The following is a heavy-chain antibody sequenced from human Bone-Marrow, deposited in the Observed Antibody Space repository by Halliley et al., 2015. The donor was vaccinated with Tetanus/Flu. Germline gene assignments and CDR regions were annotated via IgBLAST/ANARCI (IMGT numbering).Heavy chain of an antibody. D-gene: IGHD3-3*01. J-gene: IGHJ4*02. V-gene: IGHV3-43*02. CDR3: LRDPSGYYYGGYFDY. CDR2: INGDGDRT. Sequence: VALINGDGDRTFYIESVKGRFSISRNNYQKSVYLQMSSLRREDTAVYYCLRDPSGYYYGGYFDYWGQGTLVTVSS.